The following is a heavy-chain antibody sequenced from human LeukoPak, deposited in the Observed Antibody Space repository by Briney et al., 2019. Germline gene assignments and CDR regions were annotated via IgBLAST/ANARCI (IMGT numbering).Heavy chain of an antibody. D-gene: IGHD2-15*01. Sequence: GGSLRLSCTASGFTFSSYGMHWVRQAPGKGLEWVAFIRYDGSNKYHADSVKGRFTISRDNSKNTLYLQMNSLRAEDTAVYYCASPNPFYCSGGSCYLPLDYWGQGTLVTVSS. V-gene: IGHV3-30*02. CDR1: GFTFSSYG. J-gene: IGHJ4*02. CDR2: IRYDGSNK. CDR3: ASPNPFYCSGGSCYLPLDY.